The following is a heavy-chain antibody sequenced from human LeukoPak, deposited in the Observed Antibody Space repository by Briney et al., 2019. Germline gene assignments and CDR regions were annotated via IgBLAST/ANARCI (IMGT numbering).Heavy chain of an antibody. CDR2: ISSRSSST. CDR3: ARDRGLGYFDP. D-gene: IGHD3-10*01. V-gene: IGHV3-11*06. Sequence: PGGSLRLSCAASGFTFSDYYMSWIRQAPGKGLEWVSYISSRSSSTNYADSVKGRFTISRDNAENSVYLQMNSLRAEDMAVYYCARDRGLGYFDPWGQGTLVTVSS. J-gene: IGHJ5*02. CDR1: GFTFSDYY.